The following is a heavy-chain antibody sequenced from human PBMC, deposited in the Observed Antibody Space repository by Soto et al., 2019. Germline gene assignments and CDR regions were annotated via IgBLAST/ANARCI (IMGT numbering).Heavy chain of an antibody. Sequence: EVQLVESGGGLVQPGGSLRLSCAASGFTFSNYWMHWVRQVPGKGLVWVSRINGDGSNTDYADSVKGRFTISRDNARNTLYLQMNSLRAEDTAVYYCTRGLVPAVKTFDPWGQGTLVIVSS. D-gene: IGHD2-2*01. V-gene: IGHV3-74*01. J-gene: IGHJ5*02. CDR2: INGDGSNT. CDR1: GFTFSNYW. CDR3: TRGLVPAVKTFDP.